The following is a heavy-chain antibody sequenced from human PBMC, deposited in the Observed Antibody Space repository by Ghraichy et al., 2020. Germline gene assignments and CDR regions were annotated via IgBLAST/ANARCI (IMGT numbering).Heavy chain of an antibody. CDR3: AREERKMYYYGSGRGYWFDP. D-gene: IGHD3-10*01. V-gene: IGHV4-38-2*02. J-gene: IGHJ5*02. CDR2: IYHSGST. CDR1: SYSISSGYY. Sequence: SETLSLTCAVSSYSISSGYYWGWIRQPPGKGLEWIGSIYHSGSTYYNPSLKSRVTISVDTSKNQFSLKLSSVTAADTAVFYCAREERKMYYYGSGRGYWFDPWGQGTLVTVSS.